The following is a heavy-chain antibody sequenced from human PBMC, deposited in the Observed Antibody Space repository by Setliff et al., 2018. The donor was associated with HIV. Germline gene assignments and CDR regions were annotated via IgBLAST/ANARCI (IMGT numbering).Heavy chain of an antibody. V-gene: IGHV3-72*01. J-gene: IGHJ4*02. Sequence: GGSLRLSCATSGFTFSDHFMDWVRQAPGKGLEWVGRTKNKANSYTTTYAASANGRFTISRDDSRAIAHLQMNNLRTDDTGVYYCTSESIAVSTWGQGTLVTVSS. CDR3: TSESIAVST. D-gene: IGHD3-3*02. CDR2: TKNKANSYTT. CDR1: GFTFSDHF.